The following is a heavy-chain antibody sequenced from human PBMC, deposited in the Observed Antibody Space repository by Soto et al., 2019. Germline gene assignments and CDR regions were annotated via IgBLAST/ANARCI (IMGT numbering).Heavy chain of an antibody. J-gene: IGHJ4*02. CDR2: IYYSGAT. Sequence: PSETLSLTCDVSGDSISTSSYYWGWIRQPPGKGLEWIASIYYSGATYYSKSLRSRLTMSVDTSKSQFSLRLSSVTAADTAVYYCARATGTLRSRNCDYWGQGSLVTVSS. D-gene: IGHD1-1*01. V-gene: IGHV4-39*07. CDR1: GDSISTSSYY. CDR3: ARATGTLRSRNCDY.